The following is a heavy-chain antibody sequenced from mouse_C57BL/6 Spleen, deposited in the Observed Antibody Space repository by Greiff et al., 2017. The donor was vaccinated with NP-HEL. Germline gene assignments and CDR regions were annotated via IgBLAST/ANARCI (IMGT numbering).Heavy chain of an antibody. CDR1: GYTFTSYW. V-gene: IGHV1-7*01. J-gene: IGHJ2*01. D-gene: IGHD1-1*01. CDR3: ARGEYYGSSLYYFDY. Sequence: VQLQQSGAELAKPGASVKLSCKASGYTFTSYWMHWVKQRPGPGLEWIGYINPSSGYTKYNQKFKDKATLTADKSSRTAYMQLSSLTYEDSAVYYCARGEYYGSSLYYFDYWGQGTTLTVSS. CDR2: INPSSGYT.